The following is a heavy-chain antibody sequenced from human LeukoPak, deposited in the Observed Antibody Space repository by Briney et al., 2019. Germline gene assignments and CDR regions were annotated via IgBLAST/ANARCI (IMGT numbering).Heavy chain of an antibody. D-gene: IGHD2/OR15-2a*01. CDR2: IYYSGST. V-gene: IGHV4-59*01. CDR1: GGSISSYY. J-gene: IGHJ3*02. Sequence: SETLSLTCTVSGGSISSYYWSWIRQPPGKGLEWIGYIYYSGSTNYNPSLKSRVTISVDTSKNQFSLKLSSVTAADTAVYYCARGRSTTMPSRAFDIWGQGTMVTVSS. CDR3: ARGRSTTMPSRAFDI.